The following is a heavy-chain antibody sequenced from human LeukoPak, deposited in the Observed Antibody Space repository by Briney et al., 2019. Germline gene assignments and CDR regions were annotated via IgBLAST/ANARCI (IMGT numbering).Heavy chain of an antibody. CDR1: GFTFSSYW. CDR2: INSDGSST. V-gene: IGHV3-74*01. D-gene: IGHD6-19*01. CDR3: ARDRKQWLVPPFDY. Sequence: GGSLRLSCVASGFTFSSYWMHWVRQAPGKGLVWVSRINSDGSSTSYADSVKGRFTISRDNAKNTLYLQMNSLRAEDTAVYYCARDRKQWLVPPFDYWGQGTLVTVSS. J-gene: IGHJ4*02.